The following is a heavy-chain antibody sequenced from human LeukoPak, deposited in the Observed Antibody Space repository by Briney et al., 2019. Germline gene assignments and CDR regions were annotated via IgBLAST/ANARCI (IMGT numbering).Heavy chain of an antibody. CDR1: EFTFSSYG. CDR2: IQYDGSYK. Sequence: AGGSLRLSCAASEFTFSSYGMHWVRQAPGKGLEWVAFIQYDGSYKDYGDSVKGRFTISRDNSKNTLYLQMNSLRAEDTAVYFCAKEHYDSSGLTTDYWGQGTLVTVSS. J-gene: IGHJ4*02. D-gene: IGHD3-22*01. CDR3: AKEHYDSSGLTTDY. V-gene: IGHV3-30*02.